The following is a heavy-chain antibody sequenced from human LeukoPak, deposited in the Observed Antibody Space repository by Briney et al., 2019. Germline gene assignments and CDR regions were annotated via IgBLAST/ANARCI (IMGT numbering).Heavy chain of an antibody. J-gene: IGHJ5*02. CDR2: INPTGGSA. CDR1: GYTFTNYY. V-gene: IGHV1-46*01. CDR3: ARDRSGSRWRWFDP. Sequence: ASVKVSCKASGYTFTNYYIHWVRQGPGQGLEWMGIINPTGGSASYAQKFQGRVSMTSDTSTSTLYLELSSLRSEDTAVYYCARDRSGSRWRWFDPWGQGTLVTVSS. D-gene: IGHD6-13*01.